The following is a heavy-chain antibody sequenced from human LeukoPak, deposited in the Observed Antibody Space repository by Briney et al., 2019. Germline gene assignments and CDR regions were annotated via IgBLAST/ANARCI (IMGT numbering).Heavy chain of an antibody. J-gene: IGHJ6*02. CDR2: IYYSGST. Sequence: SETLSLTCTVSGGSVSSGSYYWSWIRQPPGKGLEWIGYIYYSGSTNYNPSLKSRVTISVDTSKNQFSLKLSSVTAADTAVYYCASTESYYYGLDVWGQGTTVTVSS. CDR1: GGSVSSGSYY. D-gene: IGHD3-10*01. V-gene: IGHV4-61*01. CDR3: ASTESYYYGLDV.